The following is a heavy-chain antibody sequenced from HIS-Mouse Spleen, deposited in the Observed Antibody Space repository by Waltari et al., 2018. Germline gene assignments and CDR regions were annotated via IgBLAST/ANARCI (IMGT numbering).Heavy chain of an antibody. CDR2: ISGSGGRT. CDR1: GFTLSSYA. V-gene: IGHV3-23*01. CDR3: AKSRGGDCYDY. J-gene: IGHJ4*02. D-gene: IGHD2-21*01. Sequence: EVQLLESGGGLVQPGGSLRLSCAASGFTLSSYAMSWVRQAPGKGLEWVSAISGSGGRTYYADSVKGRFTITRDNSKNTLYLQMNSLRAEDTAVYYCAKSRGGDCYDYWGQGTLVTVSS.